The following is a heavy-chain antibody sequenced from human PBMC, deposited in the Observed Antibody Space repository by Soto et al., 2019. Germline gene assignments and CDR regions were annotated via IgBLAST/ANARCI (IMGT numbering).Heavy chain of an antibody. J-gene: IGHJ5*02. CDR2: IYHSGST. CDR3: ARGRSSSPSGHWFDP. CDR1: GGSISSSNW. Sequence: QVQLQETGPGLVKPSGTLSLTCAVSGGSISSSNWWSWVRQPPGKGLEWIGEIYHSGSTNYNPSLKSRVTISVDKSKNQFSLKLSSLTAAVTAVYYCARGRSSSPSGHWFDPWGQVTLVTVSS. D-gene: IGHD6-6*01. V-gene: IGHV4-4*02.